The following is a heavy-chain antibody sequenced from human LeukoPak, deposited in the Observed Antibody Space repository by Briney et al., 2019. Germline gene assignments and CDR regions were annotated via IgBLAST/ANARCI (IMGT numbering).Heavy chain of an antibody. CDR3: ARVWTGYYYYYYYYYMDV. Sequence: GGSLRLSCAASGFTFSSYEMNWVRQAPGKGLEWVSYISSSGSTIYYADSVKGRFTISRDNAKNSLYLQMNSLRAEDTAVYYCARVWTGYYYYYYYYYMDVWGKGTTVTISS. CDR2: ISSSGSTI. D-gene: IGHD3/OR15-3a*01. J-gene: IGHJ6*03. V-gene: IGHV3-48*03. CDR1: GFTFSSYE.